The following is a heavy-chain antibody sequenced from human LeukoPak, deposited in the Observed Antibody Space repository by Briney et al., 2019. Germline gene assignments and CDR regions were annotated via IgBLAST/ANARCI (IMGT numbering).Heavy chain of an antibody. Sequence: PGGSLRLSCAASGFTFSSYSMNWVRQAPGKGLEWVSYITSSSSTIYNADSVKGRFTISRDNAKSSLYLQMNSLRDEDTAVYYCARDAGYSSGWSHWYFDLWGRGTLVTVSS. J-gene: IGHJ2*01. CDR1: GFTFSSYS. D-gene: IGHD6-19*01. CDR3: ARDAGYSSGWSHWYFDL. CDR2: ITSSSSTI. V-gene: IGHV3-48*02.